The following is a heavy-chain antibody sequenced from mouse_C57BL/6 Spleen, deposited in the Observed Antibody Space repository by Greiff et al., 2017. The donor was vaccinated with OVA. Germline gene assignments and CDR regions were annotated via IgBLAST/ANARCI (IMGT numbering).Heavy chain of an antibody. V-gene: IGHV5-4*01. D-gene: IGHD1-1*01. CDR1: GFTFSSYA. CDR3: ARVQYYDGEKGSHSAMDY. J-gene: IGHJ4*01. Sequence: VQLKESGGGLVKPGGSLKLSCAASGFTFSSYAMSWVRQTPEKRLEWVATISDGGSYTYYPDNVKGRFTISRDNAKNNLYLQMSHLKSEDTAMYYCARVQYYDGEKGSHSAMDYWGQGTSVTVSS. CDR2: ISDGGSYT.